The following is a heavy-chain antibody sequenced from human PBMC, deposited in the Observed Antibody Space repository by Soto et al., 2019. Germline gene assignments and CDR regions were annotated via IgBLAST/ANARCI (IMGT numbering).Heavy chain of an antibody. D-gene: IGHD3-22*01. CDR3: AKWHTYYYDSRGFSGFDC. V-gene: IGHV3-23*01. J-gene: IGHJ4*02. CDR2: MSGGGETT. CDR1: GLTFSRYA. Sequence: PGGSLRLSCAASGLTFSRYAMTWARQAPGKGLEWVSAMSGGGETTYYADSVKGRFTISRDNSRNTLYLQMNSLRAEDTAAYYCAKWHTYYYDSRGFSGFDCWGRGTLVTVSS.